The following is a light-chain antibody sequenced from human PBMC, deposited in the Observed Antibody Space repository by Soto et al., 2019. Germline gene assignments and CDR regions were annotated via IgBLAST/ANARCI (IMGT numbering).Light chain of an antibody. Sequence: DIQMTQSPSSQSASVGDRVTITCRASQSINSYLNWYQQKPAKPPKLLIYPASSLQSGVPSRFSGSGSETDFTLTISSLQPDDFATYYCQQSFSTPRTFGQGTRVEI. CDR1: QSINSY. CDR3: QQSFSTPRT. CDR2: PAS. J-gene: IGKJ1*01. V-gene: IGKV1-39*01.